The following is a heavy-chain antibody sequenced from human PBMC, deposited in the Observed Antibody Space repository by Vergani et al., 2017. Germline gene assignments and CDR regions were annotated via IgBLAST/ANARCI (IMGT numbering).Heavy chain of an antibody. CDR2: ISGSGGST. V-gene: IGHV3-23*01. CDR3: ANETVWFGEFLYDY. Sequence: EVQLLESGGGLVQPGGSLRLSCAASGFTFSSYAMSWVRQAPGKGLEWVSAISGSGGSTYYADSVKGRFTISRDNSKNTLYLQMTSLRAEDTAVYYCANETVWFGEFLYDYWGQGTLVTVSS. CDR1: GFTFSSYA. D-gene: IGHD3-10*01. J-gene: IGHJ4*02.